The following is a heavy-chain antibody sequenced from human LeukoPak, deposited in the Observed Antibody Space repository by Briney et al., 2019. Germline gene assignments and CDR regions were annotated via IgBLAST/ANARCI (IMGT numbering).Heavy chain of an antibody. V-gene: IGHV3-74*01. Sequence: GGSLRLSCAASGFTFSRYWMHWVRHAPGKGLVWVSRINSDGSFTTYADSVEGRFTISRDNAKNTLYLQMNSLRAEETAVYYCARDPNYDSSGYPFDYWGQGTLVTVSS. CDR3: ARDPNYDSSGYPFDY. D-gene: IGHD3-22*01. J-gene: IGHJ4*02. CDR2: INSDGSFT. CDR1: GFTFSRYW.